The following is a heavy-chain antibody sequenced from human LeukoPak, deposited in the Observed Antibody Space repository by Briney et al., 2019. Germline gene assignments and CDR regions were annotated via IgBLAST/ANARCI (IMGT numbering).Heavy chain of an antibody. V-gene: IGHV3-23*01. CDR3: ARGGSTSRMYGMDV. Sequence: GGSLRLSCAASGFTFSSYAMSWVRQAPGKGLEWVSAISGSGGSTYYADSVKGRFTISRDNSKNTLYLQMNSLRAEDTAVYYCARGGSTSRMYGMDVWGQGTTVTVSS. CDR2: ISGSGGST. CDR1: GFTFSSYA. J-gene: IGHJ6*02. D-gene: IGHD2-2*01.